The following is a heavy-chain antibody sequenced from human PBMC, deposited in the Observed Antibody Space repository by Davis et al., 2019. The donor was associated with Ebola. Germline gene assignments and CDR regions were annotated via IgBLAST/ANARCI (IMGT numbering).Heavy chain of an antibody. CDR1: GNSFSSHW. Sequence: GESLKISCQDSGNSFSSHWIGWVRQMPGKGLEWMGIIFTGDSDTRYRPSFRGQVTISADKSFKTAFLQWSSLKASDTARYYCATLRRTITGMDDGFDIWGQGKWSPSLQ. CDR2: IFTGDSDT. V-gene: IGHV5-51*01. J-gene: IGHJ3*02. D-gene: IGHD1-20*01. CDR3: ATLRRTITGMDDGFDI.